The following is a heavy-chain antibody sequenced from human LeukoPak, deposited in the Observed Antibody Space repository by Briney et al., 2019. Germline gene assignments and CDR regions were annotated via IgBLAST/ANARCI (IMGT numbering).Heavy chain of an antibody. V-gene: IGHV4-39*07. CDR3: ARTTGNNWFDP. CDR1: GGSISTSSYY. J-gene: IGHJ5*02. CDR2: IYYSGST. D-gene: IGHD1-1*01. Sequence: PSETLSLTCTVSGGSISTSSYYWGWIRQPPGRGLEWIGSIYYSGSTYYNPSLKSRVTISVDTSKNQFSLKLSSVTAADTAVYYCARTTGNNWFDPWGQGTLVTVSS.